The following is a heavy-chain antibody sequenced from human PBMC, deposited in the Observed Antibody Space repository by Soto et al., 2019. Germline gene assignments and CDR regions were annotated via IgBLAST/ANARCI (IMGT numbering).Heavy chain of an antibody. CDR3: ARSQGSSASLEIYYYYYYGMDV. D-gene: IGHD2-2*01. J-gene: IGHJ6*02. CDR1: GGTFSSYA. V-gene: IGHV1-69*01. CDR2: IIPISDTT. Sequence: QVQLVQSGAEVKKPGSSVKVSCKASGGTFSSYAISWVRQAPGQGLEWMGGIIPISDTTNYAQKFQRRATITADESTSTAYMELSSLRSEDTAVYYCARSQGSSASLEIYYYYYYGMDVWGQGTTVTVSS.